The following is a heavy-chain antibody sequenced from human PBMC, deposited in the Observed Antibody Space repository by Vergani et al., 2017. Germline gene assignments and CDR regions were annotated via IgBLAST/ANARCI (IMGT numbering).Heavy chain of an antibody. Sequence: EVQLLESGGGLVQPGGSLRLSCAASGFTFSSYAMSWVRQAPGKGLEWVSVIYSGGSSTYYADSVKGRFTISRDNSKNTLYLQRNSLISEDTAVYYCAKGIFGVVIGWDYWGQGTLVTVSS. J-gene: IGHJ4*02. D-gene: IGHD3-3*01. CDR2: IYSGGSST. CDR3: AKGIFGVVIGWDY. CDR1: GFTFSSYA. V-gene: IGHV3-23*03.